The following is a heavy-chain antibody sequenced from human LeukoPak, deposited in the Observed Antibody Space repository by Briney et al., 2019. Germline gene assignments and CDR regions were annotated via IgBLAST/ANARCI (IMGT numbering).Heavy chain of an antibody. V-gene: IGHV4-34*01. J-gene: IGHJ6*03. Sequence: SETLSLTCAVYGGSFSNYYWTWIRQPPGMGLEWIGEINHSGITYYNPSLKSRVTILVDTSKNQFSLKLSSVTAADTAMYYCARGTYAHYYYFMDVWGKGTTVTISS. CDR2: INHSGIT. CDR3: ARGTYAHYYYFMDV. D-gene: IGHD2-2*01. CDR1: GGSFSNYY.